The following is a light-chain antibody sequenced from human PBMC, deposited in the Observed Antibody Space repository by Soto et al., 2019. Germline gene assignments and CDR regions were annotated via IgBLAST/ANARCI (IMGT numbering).Light chain of an antibody. CDR2: GAF. CDR3: QQYTDWPLYT. CDR1: QSVSTN. Sequence: EIVMTQSPATLPLSPGERATLSCRTSQSVSTNLAWFQQNRGQAPRLLIYGAFTRATGIPARFSGSGSGTEFTLVISRQQSEDFGVYYCQQYTDWPLYTFGQGTKLEIK. V-gene: IGKV3-15*01. J-gene: IGKJ2*01.